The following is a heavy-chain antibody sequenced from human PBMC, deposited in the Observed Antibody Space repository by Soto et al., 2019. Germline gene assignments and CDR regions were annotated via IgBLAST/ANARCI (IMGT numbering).Heavy chain of an antibody. D-gene: IGHD2-2*01. J-gene: IGHJ4*02. CDR2: ISAYNGNT. V-gene: IGHV1-18*01. Sequence: QVQLVQSGAEVKKPGASVKVSCKASGYTFTSYGISWVRQAPGQGLEWMGWISAYNGNTNYAQKLQGRVTMTTDTSTSTADMELRSLRSDDTAVYYCARDRPLVVVPAAMEWFGANLDYWGQGTLVTVSS. CDR3: ARDRPLVVVPAAMEWFGANLDY. CDR1: GYTFTSYG.